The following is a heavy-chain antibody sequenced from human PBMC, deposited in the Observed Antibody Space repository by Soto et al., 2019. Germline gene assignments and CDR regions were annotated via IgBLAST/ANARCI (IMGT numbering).Heavy chain of an antibody. Sequence: PGGSLRLSCAASGFTFSDYYMSWIRQAPGKGLEWVSYISTSGTYTNYADSVKGRFTISRDNAKNSLYVHMNSLRAEDTAVYYCARDGARRYFDLWGRGTLVTVSS. CDR3: ARDGARRYFDL. CDR2: ISTSGTYT. V-gene: IGHV3-11*06. J-gene: IGHJ2*01. CDR1: GFTFSDYY.